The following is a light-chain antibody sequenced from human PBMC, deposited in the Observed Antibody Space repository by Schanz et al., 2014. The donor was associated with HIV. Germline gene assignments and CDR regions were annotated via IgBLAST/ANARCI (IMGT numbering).Light chain of an antibody. CDR1: SSNIGAGYA. Sequence: QSVLTQPPSLSGAPGQWVTVSCSGGSSNIGAGYAVHWYQQLPGTAPKLLIYGDNSRPSGVPDRFSGSKSGTSASLAITGLQAEDEADYYCAAWDDSLTGVVFGGGTKLTVL. CDR3: AAWDDSLTGVV. V-gene: IGLV1-40*01. CDR2: GDN. J-gene: IGLJ2*01.